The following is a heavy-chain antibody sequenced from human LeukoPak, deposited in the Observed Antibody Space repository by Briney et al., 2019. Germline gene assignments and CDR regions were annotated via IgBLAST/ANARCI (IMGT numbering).Heavy chain of an antibody. D-gene: IGHD6-19*01. V-gene: IGHV1-2*02. CDR1: GYTFTGYY. J-gene: IGHJ4*02. CDR2: INPNSGGT. CDR3: ARDYTSTGWLDY. Sequence: ASVKVSCKASGYTFTGYYMHWVRQAPGQGLEWMGWINPNSGGTNYAQNFQGRVTMTRDTSISTASLDLISLRSDGTAVYYCARDYTSTGWLDYWGQGTLVTVSS.